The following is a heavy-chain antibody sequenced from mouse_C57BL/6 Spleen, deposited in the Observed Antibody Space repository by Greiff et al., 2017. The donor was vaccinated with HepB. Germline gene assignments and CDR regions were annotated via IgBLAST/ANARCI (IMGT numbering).Heavy chain of an antibody. V-gene: IGHV1-15*01. D-gene: IGHD2-3*01. CDR1: GYTFTDYE. Sequence: VQLVESGAELVRPGASVTLSCKASGYTFTDYEMHWVKQTPVHGLEWIGAIDPETGGTAYNQKFKGKAILTADKSSSTAYMELRSLTSEDSAVYYCRGGLLREDYWGQGTTLTVSS. CDR2: IDPETGGT. CDR3: RGGLLREDY. J-gene: IGHJ2*01.